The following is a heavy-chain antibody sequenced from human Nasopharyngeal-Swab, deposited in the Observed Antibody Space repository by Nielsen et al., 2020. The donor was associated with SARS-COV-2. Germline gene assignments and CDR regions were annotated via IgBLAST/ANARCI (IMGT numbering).Heavy chain of an antibody. CDR3: ASWGSSSRAFDY. D-gene: IGHD6-6*01. CDR2: INPNSGGT. Sequence: WVRQAPGQGLEWMGRINPNSGGTNYAQKFQGRVTMTRDTSTSTAYMELSRLRSDDTAVYYCASWGSSSRAFDYWGQGTLVTVSS. V-gene: IGHV1-2*06. J-gene: IGHJ4*02.